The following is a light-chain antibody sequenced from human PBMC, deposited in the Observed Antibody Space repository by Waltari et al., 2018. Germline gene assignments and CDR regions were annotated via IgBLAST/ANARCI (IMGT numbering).Light chain of an antibody. CDR1: TANIGNNP. CDR3: STWDDTLNGRV. J-gene: IGLJ3*02. CDR2: SNH. V-gene: IGLV1-44*01. Sequence: QFVLVQPPASSATPGQRVIISCSGNTANIGNNPVNWYQHLPGTAPNVLIYSNHQRPSGVPDRSSGSKSGTSASLAISGLQSEDEADYYCSTWDDTLNGRVFGGGTKLTVL.